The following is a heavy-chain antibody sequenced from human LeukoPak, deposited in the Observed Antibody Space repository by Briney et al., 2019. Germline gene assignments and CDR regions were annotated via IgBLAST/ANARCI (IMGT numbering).Heavy chain of an antibody. CDR2: FDPEDGET. Sequence: ASVKVSCKVSGYTLTELSMHWVRQAPGKGLEWMGGFDPEDGETIYAQKFQGRVTMTEDTSTDTAYMELSSLRSEDTAVYYCARGPKEVLRFLGEGYYYMDVWGKGTTVTVSS. D-gene: IGHD3-3*01. V-gene: IGHV1-24*01. J-gene: IGHJ6*03. CDR1: GYTLTELS. CDR3: ARGPKEVLRFLGEGYYYMDV.